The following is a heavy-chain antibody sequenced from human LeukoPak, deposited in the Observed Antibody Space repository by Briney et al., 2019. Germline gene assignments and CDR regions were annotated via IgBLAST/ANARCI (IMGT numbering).Heavy chain of an antibody. J-gene: IGHJ4*02. CDR1: GFTFSSYG. CDR3: AKDDDSALPCDY. D-gene: IGHD1-1*01. CDR2: ISGSGGST. V-gene: IGHV3-23*01. Sequence: GGSLRLSCAASGFTFSSYGMHWVRQAPGKGLEWVSAISGSGGSTYYADSVKGRFTISRDNSKNTLYLQMNSLRAEDTAVYYCAKDDDSALPCDYWGQGTLVTVSS.